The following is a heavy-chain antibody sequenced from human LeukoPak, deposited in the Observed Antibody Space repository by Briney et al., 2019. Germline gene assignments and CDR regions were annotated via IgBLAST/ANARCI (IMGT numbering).Heavy chain of an antibody. CDR3: ARDSYVGSGCFDY. J-gene: IGHJ4*02. V-gene: IGHV3-74*01. CDR1: GFTFSSYW. D-gene: IGHD6-19*01. CDR2: INSDGSST. Sequence: PGGSLRLSCAASGFTFSSYWVHWVRQAPGKGLVWVSRINSDGSSTSYADSVKGRFTISRDNAKNTLYLQMNSLRAEDTAVYYCARDSYVGSGCFDYWGQGTLVTVSS.